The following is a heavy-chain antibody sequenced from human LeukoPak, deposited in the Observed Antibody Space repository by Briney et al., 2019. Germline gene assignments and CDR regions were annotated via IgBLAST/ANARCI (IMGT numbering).Heavy chain of an antibody. CDR2: INPSGGST. CDR3: ATLMVRGVFWENWFDP. J-gene: IGHJ5*02. CDR1: GYTFTSYY. D-gene: IGHD3-10*01. Sequence: ASVKVSCKASGYTFTSYYMHWVRQAPGQGLEWMGIINPSGGSTSYAQKFQGRVTMTRDTSTSTVYMELSRLRSDDTAVYYCATLMVRGVFWENWFDPWGQGTLVTVSS. V-gene: IGHV1-46*01.